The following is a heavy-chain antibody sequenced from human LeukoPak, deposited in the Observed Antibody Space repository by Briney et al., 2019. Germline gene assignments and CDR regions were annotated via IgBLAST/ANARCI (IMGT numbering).Heavy chain of an antibody. CDR1: GFTFSSYA. CDR2: ISGSGGST. CDR3: AKKDSGYSYGYYYGMDV. V-gene: IGHV3-23*01. D-gene: IGHD5-18*01. J-gene: IGHJ6*02. Sequence: GGSLRLSCAASGFTFSSYAMSWVSQAPGKGLEWVSAISGSGGSTYYADSVKGRFTISRDNSKNTLYLQMNSLRAEDTAVYYCAKKDSGYSYGYYYGMDVWGQGTTVTVSS.